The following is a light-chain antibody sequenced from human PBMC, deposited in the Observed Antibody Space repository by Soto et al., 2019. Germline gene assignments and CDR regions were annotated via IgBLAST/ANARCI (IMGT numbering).Light chain of an antibody. CDR2: GNT. J-gene: IGLJ2*01. CDR3: QSYDSSLSGSVV. Sequence: QSVLTQPPSVSGAPGQRVTISCTGRSSNIGAGYDVHWYQQLPGTAPKLLIHGNTNRPSGVPDRFSGSKSGTSASLAITGLQAEDEADYYCQSYDSSLSGSVVFGGGTKVTVL. CDR1: SSNIGAGYD. V-gene: IGLV1-40*01.